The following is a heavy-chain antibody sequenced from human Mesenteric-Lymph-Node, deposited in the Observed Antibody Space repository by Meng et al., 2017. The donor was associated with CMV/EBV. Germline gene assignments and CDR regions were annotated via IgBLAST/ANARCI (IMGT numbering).Heavy chain of an antibody. CDR2: ITYNGNT. CDR3: ARDTYYGAGSLYDPLDF. Sequence: ASVKVSCKASGYAFSDFGASWVRQAPGQGLEWMGWITYNGNTNYGHNFQGRVTMTTDTSTNTAYMELRSLRSDDTAVYYCARDTYYGAGSLYDPLDFWGQGTLVTVSS. V-gene: IGHV1-18*01. D-gene: IGHD3-10*01. CDR1: GYAFSDFG. J-gene: IGHJ4*02.